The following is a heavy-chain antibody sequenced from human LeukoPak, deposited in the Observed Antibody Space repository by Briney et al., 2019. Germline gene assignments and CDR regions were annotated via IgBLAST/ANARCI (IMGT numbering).Heavy chain of an antibody. CDR1: GGSISSSNW. CDR2: IDHSGST. D-gene: IGHD3-16*02. V-gene: IGHV4-4*02. J-gene: IGHJ3*02. CDR3: AREGAVGVITLDDAFDI. Sequence: SETLSLTCAVSGGSISSSNWWSWVRQPPGKGLEWIGEIDHSGSTNYSPSLKSRVTISVDTSKNQFSLKLSSVTAADTAVYYCAREGAVGVITLDDAFDIWGQGTMVTVSS.